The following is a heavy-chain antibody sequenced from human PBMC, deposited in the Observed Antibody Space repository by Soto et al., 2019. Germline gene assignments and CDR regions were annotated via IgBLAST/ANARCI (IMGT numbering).Heavy chain of an antibody. CDR3: ARDRSSSYPLHGMDV. Sequence: QVQLQESGPGLVKPSETLSLTCTVSGGSISSYYWSWIRQPPGKGLEWIGYIYYSGSTNYNPSLKSRVTISVDTSKNQFSLKLSSVTAADTAVYYCARDRSSSYPLHGMDVWGQGTTVTVSS. V-gene: IGHV4-59*01. CDR2: IYYSGST. CDR1: GGSISSYY. J-gene: IGHJ6*02. D-gene: IGHD6-13*01.